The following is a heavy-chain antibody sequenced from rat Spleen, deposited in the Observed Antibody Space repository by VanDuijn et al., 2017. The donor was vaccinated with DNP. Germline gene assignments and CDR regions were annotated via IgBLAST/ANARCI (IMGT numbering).Heavy chain of an antibody. Sequence: EVQLVESGGGLVQPGNSLKLSCADSGFTFSDYNMAWVRQAPKKGLEWVATISYDGSSTNNRDSVKGRFTVSRDNAKSTLYLQMDSLRSEDTATYYCATLLTPFWGQGVMVTVAS. CDR1: GFTFSDYN. D-gene: IGHD1-1*01. CDR3: ATLLTPF. CDR2: ISYDGSST. J-gene: IGHJ2*01. V-gene: IGHV5S10*01.